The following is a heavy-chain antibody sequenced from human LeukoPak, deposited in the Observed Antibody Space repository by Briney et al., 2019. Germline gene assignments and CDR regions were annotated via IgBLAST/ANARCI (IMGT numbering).Heavy chain of an antibody. D-gene: IGHD2-15*01. CDR3: ARMYCSGGSCYFDY. V-gene: IGHV3-74*01. J-gene: IGHJ4*02. CDR1: GFTFSSYW. CDR2: INSDGSST. Sequence: GGSLRLSCAASGFTFSSYWMYWVRQAPGKGLVWVSRINSDGSSTSYADSVKGRFTISRDNAKNTLYLQMNSLRAEDTAVYYCARMYCSGGSCYFDYWGQGTLVTVSS.